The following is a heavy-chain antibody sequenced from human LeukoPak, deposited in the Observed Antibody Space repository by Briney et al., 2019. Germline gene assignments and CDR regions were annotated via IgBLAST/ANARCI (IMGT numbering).Heavy chain of an antibody. CDR3: ARGDTAMVDYYYYMDV. D-gene: IGHD5-18*01. CDR2: ISDTGNT. Sequence: GGSLRLSCAASGFTLSSYAMSWVRQAPGKGLEWVSAISDTGNTYHADSVKGRFTISRDNAKNSLYLQMNSLRAEDTAVYYCARGDTAMVDYYYYMDVWGKGTTVTISS. CDR1: GFTLSSYA. J-gene: IGHJ6*03. V-gene: IGHV3-23*01.